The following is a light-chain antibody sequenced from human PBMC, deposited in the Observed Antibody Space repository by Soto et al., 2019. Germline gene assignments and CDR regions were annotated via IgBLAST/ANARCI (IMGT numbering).Light chain of an antibody. J-gene: IGKJ3*01. CDR1: QSINSKS. CDR3: QHYGGSFI. CDR2: NTS. V-gene: IGKV3-20*01. Sequence: EIVLTQSPGTLSLSPGEGATVSCRVSQSINSKSLVWYQRKFGQAPRLLIYNTSSRATGIPDRFSGSGSGTDLTLSISRLEHEDFAVYYCQHYGGSFIFGPGTKVDIK.